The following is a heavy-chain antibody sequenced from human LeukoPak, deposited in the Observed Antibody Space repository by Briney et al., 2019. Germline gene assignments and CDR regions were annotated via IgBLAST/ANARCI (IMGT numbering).Heavy chain of an antibody. Sequence: PSETLSLTCTVSGGSISSYYWSWIRQPPGKGLEWIGYIYYSGSTNYNPSLKSRVTISVDTSKNQFSLKLSSVTAADTAVYYCARVRGSYGYSRGYYYYYMDVWGKGTTVTVSS. CDR3: ARVRGSYGYSRGYYYYYMDV. CDR2: IYYSGST. D-gene: IGHD5-18*01. CDR1: GGSISSYY. J-gene: IGHJ6*03. V-gene: IGHV4-59*01.